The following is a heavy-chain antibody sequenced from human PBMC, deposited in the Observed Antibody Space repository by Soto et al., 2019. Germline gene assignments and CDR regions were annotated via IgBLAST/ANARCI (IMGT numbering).Heavy chain of an antibody. D-gene: IGHD3-3*01. CDR3: ARVLGGYYLYGMDI. V-gene: IGHV1-2*07. CDR2: INLNRGDT. Sequence: ASVKVSRQASGHTFRDSSMHWVGQPPGQGHEGIESINLNRGDTNSTHKLQGRITMTWNKSINTPYMELTRLKSVDTAMYFGARVLGGYYLYGMDIWGQGTLVTVSS. J-gene: IGHJ6*02. CDR1: GHTFRDSS.